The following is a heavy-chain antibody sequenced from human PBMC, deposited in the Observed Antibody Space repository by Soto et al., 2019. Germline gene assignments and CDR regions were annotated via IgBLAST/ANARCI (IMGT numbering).Heavy chain of an antibody. CDR2: IDGGNGNT. V-gene: IGHV1-3*01. J-gene: IGHJ4*02. D-gene: IGHD6-13*01. Sequence: ASVKVSCKASGYTFINYAIHLVRQAPGQGLEWMGWIDGGNGNTRYSQKFQGRVTITEDTSASTAYMELSSLGSEDTAVYYCARDGGAGIPATGYFALWGQGTLVTVSS. CDR3: ARDGGAGIPATGYFAL. CDR1: GYTFINYA.